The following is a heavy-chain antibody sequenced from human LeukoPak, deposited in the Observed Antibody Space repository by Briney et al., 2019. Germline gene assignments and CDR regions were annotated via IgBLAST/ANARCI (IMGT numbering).Heavy chain of an antibody. CDR3: ARGDWLVRNFDY. Sequence: SEPLSLTCTVSGGSISSSDYYWGWIRQPPGKGLEWLGSIYASGSTSYNPSLESRVTISVATSKNQFSLRLRSVSAADTALYYCARGDWLVRNFDYRGQGSLVTVSS. J-gene: IGHJ4*02. CDR1: GGSISSSDYY. CDR2: IYASGST. V-gene: IGHV4-39*02. D-gene: IGHD6-19*01.